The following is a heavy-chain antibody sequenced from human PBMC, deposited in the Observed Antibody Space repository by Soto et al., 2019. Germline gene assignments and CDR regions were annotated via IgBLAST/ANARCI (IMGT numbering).Heavy chain of an antibody. V-gene: IGHV3-33*01. CDR3: ARDGVEYSSSSYYYYYYMDV. CDR1: GFTFSSYG. CDR2: IWYDGSNK. J-gene: IGHJ6*03. D-gene: IGHD6-6*01. Sequence: GVSLRLSCAASGFTFSSYGMHWVRQAPGKGLEWVAVIWYDGSNKYYADSVKGRFTISRDNSKNTLYLQMNSLRAEDTAVYYCARDGVEYSSSSYYYYYYMDVWGKGTTVTVSS.